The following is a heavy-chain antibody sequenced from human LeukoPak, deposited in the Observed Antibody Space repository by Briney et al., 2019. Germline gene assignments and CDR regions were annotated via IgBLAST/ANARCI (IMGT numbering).Heavy chain of an antibody. CDR3: ARFPIPAAKGAFDI. Sequence: PSETLSLTCAVSGASISSNNWWWSWVRQPPGKGLEWIGEIYHSGSTNYNPSLKSRVTMSVDKSKNQFSLKLSSVTAADTAVYYCARFPIPAAKGAFDIWGQGTMVTVSS. J-gene: IGHJ3*02. CDR1: GASISSNNW. V-gene: IGHV4-4*02. D-gene: IGHD2-2*01. CDR2: IYHSGST.